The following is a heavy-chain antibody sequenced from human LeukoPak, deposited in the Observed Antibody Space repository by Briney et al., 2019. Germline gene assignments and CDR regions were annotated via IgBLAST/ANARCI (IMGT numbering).Heavy chain of an antibody. CDR1: GGSINNFY. CDR3: ARHDEECPGEYCFLLSFDY. Sequence: TSETLSLTCTVSGGSINNFYWSWIRQSPGKGLEWIGYVHSSGRTDYNPSLRSRVSMSADTSKSQLSLRLTSVTAADTAVYFCARHDEECPGEYCFLLSFDYWGPGSLVTVSS. V-gene: IGHV4-59*08. J-gene: IGHJ4*01. CDR2: VHSSGRT. D-gene: IGHD2-8*02.